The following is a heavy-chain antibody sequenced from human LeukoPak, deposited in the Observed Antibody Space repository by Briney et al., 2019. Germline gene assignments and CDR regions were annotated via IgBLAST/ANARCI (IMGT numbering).Heavy chain of an antibody. CDR3: ARLGGDLVVVGRYRYYMDV. D-gene: IGHD2-2*01. CDR2: ISAYNGQA. Sequence: GASVKVSCKASGYTLTRHGITWLRQAPGQGLEWLGWISAYNGQANYAQKFQDRVTMTTDTSTRTAYMDLRSLRSADTPVYYCARLGGDLVVVGRYRYYMDVWGKGTTVTVSS. V-gene: IGHV1-18*01. CDR1: GYTLTRHG. J-gene: IGHJ6*03.